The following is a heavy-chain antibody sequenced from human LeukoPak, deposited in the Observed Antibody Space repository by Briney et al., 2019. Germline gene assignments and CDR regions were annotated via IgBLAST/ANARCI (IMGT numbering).Heavy chain of an antibody. CDR1: GGSISSGGYY. Sequence: SQTLSLTCAVSGGSISSGGYYWSWIRQHPGKGLEWIGYIYYSGSTYYNPSLKSRVTISVDTSKNQFSLKLSSVTAADTAVYYCASTHCSGGSCLFDPWGQGTLVTVSS. V-gene: IGHV4-31*11. D-gene: IGHD2-15*01. J-gene: IGHJ5*02. CDR2: IYYSGST. CDR3: ASTHCSGGSCLFDP.